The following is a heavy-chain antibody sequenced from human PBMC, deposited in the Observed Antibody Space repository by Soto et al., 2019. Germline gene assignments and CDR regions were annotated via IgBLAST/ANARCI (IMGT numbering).Heavy chain of an antibody. CDR1: GGTFSSYA. V-gene: IGHV1-69*13. CDR3: AGQLVGVDYYYGMDV. J-gene: IGHJ6*02. D-gene: IGHD6-6*01. CDR2: IIPIFGTA. Sequence: SVKVSCKASGGTFSSYAMRWVRQAPGQGLEWMGGIIPIFGTANYAQKFQGRVTITADESTSTAYMELSSLRSEDTAVYYCAGQLVGVDYYYGMDVWGQGTTVTVSS.